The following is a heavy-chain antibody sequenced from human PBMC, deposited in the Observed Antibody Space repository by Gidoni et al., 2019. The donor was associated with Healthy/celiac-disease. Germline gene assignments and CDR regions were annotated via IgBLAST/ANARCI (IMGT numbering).Heavy chain of an antibody. CDR3: ARDAAYYGDYGGLDY. J-gene: IGHJ4*02. CDR1: GFTFDDYG. V-gene: IGHV3-20*04. CDR2: INWNGGST. Sequence: EVQLVESGGGVVRSGGSLRLCCVASGFTFDDYGMSWVRHAPGKGLEWVSVINWNGGSTGYADSVKGRFTISRDNAKNSLYLQMNSLRAEDTALYYCARDAAYYGDYGGLDYWGQGTLVTVSS. D-gene: IGHD4-17*01.